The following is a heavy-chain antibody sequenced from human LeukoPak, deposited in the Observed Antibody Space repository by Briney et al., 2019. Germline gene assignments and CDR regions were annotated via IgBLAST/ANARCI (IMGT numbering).Heavy chain of an antibody. CDR3: GRDPNGNYIGAFEM. CDR1: GFTFSHYD. CDR2: IHGGADIP. Sequence: GGSLRPSCTASGFTFSHYDMTWVLQAPGKGLEWVSSIHGGADIPSYADSVKGRFTISRGNSKNTLFLEMNSLRGEDTAVYYCGRDPNGNYIGAFEMWGPGTKVTVSS. J-gene: IGHJ3*02. V-gene: IGHV3-23*01. D-gene: IGHD1-7*01.